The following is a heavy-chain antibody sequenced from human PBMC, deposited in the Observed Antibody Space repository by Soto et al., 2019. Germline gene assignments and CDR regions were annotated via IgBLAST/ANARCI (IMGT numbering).Heavy chain of an antibody. Sequence: ASVKVFCKASGYTFTGYYMHWVRQAPGQGLEWMGWINPNSGGTNYAQKFQGRVTMTRDTSISTAYMELSRLRSDDTAVYYCARVGRLGEFIAFDIWGQGTMVTVPS. CDR3: ARVGRLGEFIAFDI. CDR1: GYTFTGYY. J-gene: IGHJ3*02. V-gene: IGHV1-2*02. CDR2: INPNSGGT. D-gene: IGHD3-16*01.